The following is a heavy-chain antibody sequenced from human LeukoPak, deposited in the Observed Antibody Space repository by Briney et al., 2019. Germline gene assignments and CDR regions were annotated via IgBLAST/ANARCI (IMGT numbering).Heavy chain of an antibody. CDR3: ARDDYSNPLSY. J-gene: IGHJ4*02. CDR2: ISSSSYI. Sequence: LEWVSSISSSSYIYYADSVKGRFTISRDNAKNSLYLQMNSLRAEDTAVYYCARDDYSNPLSYWGQGTLVTVSS. V-gene: IGHV3-69-1*01. D-gene: IGHD4-11*01.